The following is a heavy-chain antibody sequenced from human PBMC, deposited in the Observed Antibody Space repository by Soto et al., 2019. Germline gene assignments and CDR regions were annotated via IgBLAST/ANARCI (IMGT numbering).Heavy chain of an antibody. J-gene: IGHJ4*02. CDR3: ARRSGYGDYVYFDY. V-gene: IGHV1-69*05. CDR1: GGTFSSYA. D-gene: IGHD4-17*01. CDR2: IIPIFGTA. Sequence: SVKVSCKASGGTFSSYAISWVRQAPGQGLEWMGGIIPIFGTANYAQKFQGRVTITTDKSTSTAYMELSSLRSEDTAVYYCARRSGYGDYVYFDYWGQGTLVTVSS.